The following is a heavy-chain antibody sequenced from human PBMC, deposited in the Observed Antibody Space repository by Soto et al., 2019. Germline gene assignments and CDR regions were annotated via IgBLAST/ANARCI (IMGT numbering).Heavy chain of an antibody. V-gene: IGHV3-11*06. CDR3: ARDRNYGYYYYGMDV. D-gene: IGHD1-7*01. CDR1: GFTFSDYY. J-gene: IGHJ6*02. CDR2: ISSSSSYT. Sequence: PGGSLRLSCAASGFTFSDYYMSWIRQAPRKGLEWVSYISSSSSYTNYADSVKGRFTISRDNAKNSLYLQMNSLRAEDTAVYYCARDRNYGYYYYGMDVWGQGTTVTVSS.